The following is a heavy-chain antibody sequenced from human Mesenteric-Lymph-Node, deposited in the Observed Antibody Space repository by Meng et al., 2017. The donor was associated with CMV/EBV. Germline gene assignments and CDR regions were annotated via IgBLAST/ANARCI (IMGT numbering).Heavy chain of an antibody. CDR1: GGSSSSGNW. Sequence: TWTASGGSSSSGNWWSGVRQPPGKGLEWIGEIFETGSTNYNPSLKSRLTISLDKSKNQFSLKLSSVTAADTAVYYCAKWRVAVAVVDYWGQGTLVTVSS. CDR3: AKWRVAVAVVDY. V-gene: IGHV4-4*02. CDR2: IFETGST. J-gene: IGHJ4*02. D-gene: IGHD6-13*01.